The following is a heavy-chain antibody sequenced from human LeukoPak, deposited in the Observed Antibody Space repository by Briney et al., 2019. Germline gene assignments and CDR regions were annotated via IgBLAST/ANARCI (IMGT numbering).Heavy chain of an antibody. Sequence: SETLSLTCTVCGGSICIYYWSCMPDPAREGVEWSWHIYCGRSTNYNPSLKSRVTMSVDTSKNEFSLKLSSVTAADTAVYYCVRGVYWFDGWGQGTLVTVSS. D-gene: IGHD6-13*01. CDR1: GGSICIYY. J-gene: IGHJ5*02. CDR3: VRGVYWFDG. V-gene: IGHV4-4*07. CDR2: IYCGRST.